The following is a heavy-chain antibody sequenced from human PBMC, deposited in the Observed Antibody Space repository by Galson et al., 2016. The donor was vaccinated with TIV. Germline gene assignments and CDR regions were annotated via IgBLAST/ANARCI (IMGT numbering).Heavy chain of an antibody. CDR3: ARPPYCGGDCYKYDS. Sequence: SVKVSCKASGYTFTIYAMHWVRQAPGQRLEWMGWINAGNGNTKYSQKFQGRVTITRDTSASTAYMELSSLRSEDTAVYYCARPPYCGGDCYKYDSWGQGTTVTVSS. J-gene: IGHJ6*02. V-gene: IGHV1-3*01. CDR2: INAGNGNT. D-gene: IGHD2-21*01. CDR1: GYTFTIYA.